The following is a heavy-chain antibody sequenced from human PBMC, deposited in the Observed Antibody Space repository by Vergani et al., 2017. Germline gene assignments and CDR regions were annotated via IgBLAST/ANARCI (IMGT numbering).Heavy chain of an antibody. V-gene: IGHV4-39*07. CDR3: ARDNSYGHYESSLIPFDY. Sequence: QVQLQQWGPGLVKPSETLTLTCTVSGGSISSSSYYWGWIRQPPGKGLEWIGSIYYSGSTYYNPSLKSRVTISVDTSKNQFSLKLSSVTAADTAVYYCARDNSYGHYESSLIPFDYWSQGTLVTVS. J-gene: IGHJ4*02. D-gene: IGHD3-22*01. CDR1: GGSISSSSYY. CDR2: IYYSGST.